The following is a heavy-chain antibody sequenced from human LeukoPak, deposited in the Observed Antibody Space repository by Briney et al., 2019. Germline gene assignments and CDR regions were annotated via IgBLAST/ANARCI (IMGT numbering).Heavy chain of an antibody. Sequence: ASVKVSCKASGYTFTDYYMYWVRQAPGQGLEWMGWVNPNSGGTNFAQKFQGSVAMTRDTSISTAYLELGSLRSDDTAVYFCARSRWQLVPYFDSWGQGTLVTVSS. D-gene: IGHD6-6*01. J-gene: IGHJ4*02. CDR2: VNPNSGGT. V-gene: IGHV1-2*02. CDR3: ARSRWQLVPYFDS. CDR1: GYTFTDYY.